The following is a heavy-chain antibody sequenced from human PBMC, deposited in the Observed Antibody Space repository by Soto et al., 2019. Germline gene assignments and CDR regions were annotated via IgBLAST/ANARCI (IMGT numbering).Heavy chain of an antibody. CDR3: AIDITIFGVVPYYYYGMDV. J-gene: IGHJ6*02. CDR1: GGCFSGYY. CDR2: INHSGST. Sequence: PSGTLSLTCAVYGGCFSGYYWSWIRQPPGKGLEWIGEINHSGSTNYNPSLKSRLTISVDTSKNQFSLTLSSVTAADTAVYYCAIDITIFGVVPYYYYGMDVWGQGTTVTVSS. V-gene: IGHV4-34*01. D-gene: IGHD3-3*01.